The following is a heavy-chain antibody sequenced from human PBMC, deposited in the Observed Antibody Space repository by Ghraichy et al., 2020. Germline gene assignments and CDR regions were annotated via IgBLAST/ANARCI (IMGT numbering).Heavy chain of an antibody. V-gene: IGHV4-34*01. Sequence: SETLSLTCAVYGGSFSGYYWSWIRQPPGKGLEWIGEINHSGSTNYNPSLKSRVTISVDTSKNQFSLKLSSVTAADTAVYYCARAFQGAVAVFIRYWGQGTLVTVSS. CDR2: INHSGST. D-gene: IGHD6-19*01. CDR1: GGSFSGYY. J-gene: IGHJ4*02. CDR3: ARAFQGAVAVFIRY.